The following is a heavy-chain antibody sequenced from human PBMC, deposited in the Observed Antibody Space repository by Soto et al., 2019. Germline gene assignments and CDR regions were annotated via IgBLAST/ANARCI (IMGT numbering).Heavy chain of an antibody. V-gene: IGHV1-3*01. D-gene: IGHD2-2*01. CDR2: INAGNGNT. CDR1: GYTFTSYA. CDR3: ARDHGIYCSSTSCPDY. Sequence: SVKVSCKASGYTFTSYAMHWVRQAPGQRLEWMGWINAGNGNTKYSQKFQGRVTITRDTSASTAYMELSSLRSEDTAVYYCARDHGIYCSSTSCPDYWGQGTLVTVSS. J-gene: IGHJ4*02.